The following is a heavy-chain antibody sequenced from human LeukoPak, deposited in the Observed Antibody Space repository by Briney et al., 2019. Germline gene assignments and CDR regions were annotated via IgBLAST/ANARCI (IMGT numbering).Heavy chain of an antibody. CDR3: AKDPLGFCTRATCRYLDS. V-gene: IGHV3-30*02. CDR1: GFTFRNYG. CDR2: IWYDGSNK. D-gene: IGHD2-8*01. Sequence: PGGSLRLSCAASGFTFRNYGMHWVRQAPGKGLEWVAFIWYDGSNKYYVDSVKGRFTISRDNSENTLFLQMSSLRTEDTAVYYCAKDPLGFCTRATCRYLDSWGQGTLVTVSS. J-gene: IGHJ4*02.